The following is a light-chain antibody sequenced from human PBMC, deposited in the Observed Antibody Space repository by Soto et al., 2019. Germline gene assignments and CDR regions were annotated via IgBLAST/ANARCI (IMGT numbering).Light chain of an antibody. CDR3: QQYNDWPLT. CDR2: AAS. V-gene: IGKV3-15*01. J-gene: IGKJ1*01. Sequence: VMTQSPATLSVSPGDTATLSCRASQSLGSNLAWYQQKPGQAPRLLIFAASTRATGVPARFSGSGSATEFSLTISSLQSKDFAVYFCQQYNDWPLTFGQGTKVEI. CDR1: QSLGSN.